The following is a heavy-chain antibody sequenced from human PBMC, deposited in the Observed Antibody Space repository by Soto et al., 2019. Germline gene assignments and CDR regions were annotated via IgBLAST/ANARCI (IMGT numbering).Heavy chain of an antibody. J-gene: IGHJ4*02. D-gene: IGHD1-7*01. CDR1: GFTFSSYG. CDR3: AYQVELRGGFDY. V-gene: IGHV3-30*03. CDR2: ISYDGSNK. Sequence: QVQLVESGGGVVQPGRSLRLSCAASGFTFSSYGMHWVRQAPGKGLEWVAVISYDGSNKYYADSVKGRFTISRDNSKNTLYLQMNSLRAEETAVYYCAYQVELRGGFDYWGQGTLVTVSS.